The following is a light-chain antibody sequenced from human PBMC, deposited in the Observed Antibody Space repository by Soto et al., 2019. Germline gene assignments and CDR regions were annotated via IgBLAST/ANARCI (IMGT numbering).Light chain of an antibody. J-gene: IGKJ3*01. CDR3: QQSYSRPPL. V-gene: IGKV3-15*01. CDR2: GAS. CDR1: QGVSSN. Sequence: EIVLTQSPATLSVSLGERVTITCRASQGVSSNLAWYQQKPGKAPRLLIYGASTLQSGVPARFSGSGSGTDFTLTISSLQPEDFAAYYCQQSYSRPPLFGAGTKVDIK.